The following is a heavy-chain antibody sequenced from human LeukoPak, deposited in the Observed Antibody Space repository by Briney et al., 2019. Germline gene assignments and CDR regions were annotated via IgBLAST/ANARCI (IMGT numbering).Heavy chain of an antibody. V-gene: IGHV4-59*08. Sequence: SETLSLTCAVSGGSISSYYWSWIRQPPGKGLEWIGYIYYSGSTNYNPSLKSRVTISVDTSKNQFSLKLSSVTAADTAVYYCASNYYGSGSLDYWGQGNLVTVSS. J-gene: IGHJ4*02. CDR3: ASNYYGSGSLDY. CDR1: GGSISSYY. D-gene: IGHD3-10*01. CDR2: IYYSGST.